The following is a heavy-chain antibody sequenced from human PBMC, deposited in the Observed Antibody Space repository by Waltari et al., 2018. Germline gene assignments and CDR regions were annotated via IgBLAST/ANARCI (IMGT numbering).Heavy chain of an antibody. V-gene: IGHV4-34*01. CDR3: VRGAFEFYSSSFGKGGWFDP. J-gene: IGHJ5*02. D-gene: IGHD3-10*01. Sequence: QVQLQESGPGLLKPSETLSLSCAVYGGPLSSYFWIWIRQSPRKGLEWIGEFNHRGSTNYNPSLRGRVTISVDTSKNQFSLKLSSVTAADTAVYYCVRGAFEFYSSSFGKGGWFDPWGQGTPVTVSS. CDR2: FNHRGST. CDR1: GGPLSSYF.